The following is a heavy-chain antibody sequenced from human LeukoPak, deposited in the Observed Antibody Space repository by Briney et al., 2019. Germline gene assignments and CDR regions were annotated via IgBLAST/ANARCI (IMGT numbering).Heavy chain of an antibody. D-gene: IGHD2-2*01. J-gene: IGHJ4*02. CDR2: IWYDGSNK. V-gene: IGHV3-33*01. Sequence: GGSLRLSCAASGFTFSSYGMHWVRQAPGKGLEWVAVIWYDGSNKYYADSVKGRFTISRDNSKNTLYLQMNSLRAEDTAVYYCARGIVVVPPGGYYFDYWGQGTLVTVSS. CDR1: GFTFSSYG. CDR3: ARGIVVVPPGGYYFDY.